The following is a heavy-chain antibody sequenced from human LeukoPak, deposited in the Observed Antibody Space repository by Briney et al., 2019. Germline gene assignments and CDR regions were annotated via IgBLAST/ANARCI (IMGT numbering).Heavy chain of an antibody. CDR2: LSGSGGGT. CDR3: AKDPYGTRYFDY. Sequence: PGGSLRLSCAASGFTFSRNVLSWVRQAPGKGLEWVSSLSGSGGGTYYADSVKGRFTISRDNAKNTVYLQMNSLRAEDTAVYYCAKDPYGTRYFDYWGQGTLVTVSS. V-gene: IGHV3-23*01. J-gene: IGHJ4*02. CDR1: GFTFSRNV. D-gene: IGHD2-2*01.